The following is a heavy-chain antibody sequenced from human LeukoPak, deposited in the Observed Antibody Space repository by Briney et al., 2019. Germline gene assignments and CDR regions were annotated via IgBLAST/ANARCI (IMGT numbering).Heavy chain of an antibody. CDR3: ARDYRSFLITGWFDP. V-gene: IGHV4-38-2*02. Sequence: PSETLSLTCTVSGYSISSGYYWGWIRQPPGKGLEWIGSIYYTGNTYYNASLRSRVTISVDTSKNQFSLKLSSVTAADTAVYYCARDYRSFLITGWFDPWGQGTLVTVSS. J-gene: IGHJ5*02. D-gene: IGHD1-20*01. CDR1: GYSISSGYY. CDR2: IYYTGNT.